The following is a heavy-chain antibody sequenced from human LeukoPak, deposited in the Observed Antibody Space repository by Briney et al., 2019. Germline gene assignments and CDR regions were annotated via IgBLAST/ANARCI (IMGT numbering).Heavy chain of an antibody. Sequence: PSETLSLTCSVSGDFITNRYWSWVRQSAGKGQEWIGRISTRGNTNYNPSLKSRVTMSVDTSNKHFSLKLTSVTAADTAVYYCVRNWDYWGQGTLVTVSS. J-gene: IGHJ4*02. V-gene: IGHV4-4*07. CDR1: GDFITNRY. CDR3: VRNWDY. D-gene: IGHD1-1*01. CDR2: ISTRGNT.